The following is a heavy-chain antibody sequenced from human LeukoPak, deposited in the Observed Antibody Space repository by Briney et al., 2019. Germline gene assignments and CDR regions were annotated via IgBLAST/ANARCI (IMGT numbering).Heavy chain of an antibody. CDR2: IYPGDSDT. J-gene: IGHJ6*03. Sequence: GASLKISCKGSGYSFTSYWIGWVRQMPGKGLEWMGIIYPGDSDTRYSPSFQGQVTISADKSISTAYLQWSSLKASDTAMYYCARRGGSYQGSYYYYMDVWGKGTTVTVSS. CDR1: GYSFTSYW. V-gene: IGHV5-51*01. D-gene: IGHD1-26*01. CDR3: ARRGGSYQGSYYYYMDV.